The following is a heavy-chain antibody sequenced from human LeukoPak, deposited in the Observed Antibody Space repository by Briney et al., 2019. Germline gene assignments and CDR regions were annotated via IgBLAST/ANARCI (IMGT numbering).Heavy chain of an antibody. CDR1: GYSFTSYW. Sequence: GESLKISCKGSGYSFTSYWIGWVRQMPGKGLEWMGIIYPGDSDTRYSPSFQGKVTISADKSISTAYLQWSSLKASDTAMYYCARHMRRVSRIAVAGQSYYYYYGMDVWGQGTTVTVSS. V-gene: IGHV5-51*01. CDR2: IYPGDSDT. J-gene: IGHJ6*02. D-gene: IGHD6-19*01. CDR3: ARHMRRVSRIAVAGQSYYYYYGMDV.